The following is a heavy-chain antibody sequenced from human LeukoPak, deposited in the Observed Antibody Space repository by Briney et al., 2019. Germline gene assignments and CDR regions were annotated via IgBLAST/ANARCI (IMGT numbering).Heavy chain of an antibody. CDR2: IWYGGSNK. CDR1: GFTFSSYG. Sequence: HAGGSLRLSCAASGFTFSSYGMHWVRQAPGKGLEWVAVIWYGGSNKYYADSVKGRFTISRDSSKNTLYLQMNSLRAEDTAVYYCARDHGGNFLDYWGQGTLVTVSS. CDR3: ARDHGGNFLDY. V-gene: IGHV3-33*08. J-gene: IGHJ4*02. D-gene: IGHD4-23*01.